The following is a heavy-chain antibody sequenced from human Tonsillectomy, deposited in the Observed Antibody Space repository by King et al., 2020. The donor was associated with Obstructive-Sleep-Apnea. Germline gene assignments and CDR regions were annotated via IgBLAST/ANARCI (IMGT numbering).Heavy chain of an antibody. D-gene: IGHD6-13*01. V-gene: IGHV4-59*01. CDR2: IYYSGST. CDR1: GGSISSYY. Sequence: QLQESGPGLVKPSETLSLTCTVSGGSISSYYWSWIRQPPGKGLEWIGYIYYSGSTNYNPSLKSRVPISVDTSKNQFSLNLSSVTAADSAVYYCARGYSNSWPFDYWGQGTLVTVSS. CDR3: ARGYSNSWPFDY. J-gene: IGHJ4*02.